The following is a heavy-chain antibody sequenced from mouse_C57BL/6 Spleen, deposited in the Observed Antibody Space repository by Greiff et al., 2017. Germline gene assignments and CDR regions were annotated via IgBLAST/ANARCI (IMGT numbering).Heavy chain of an antibody. CDR2: INPGSGGT. Sequence: QVQLQQSGAELVRPGTSVKVSCKASGYAFTNYLIEWVKQRPGQGLEWIGVINPGSGGTNYNEKFKGNATLTADKSSSNAYMQLSSLTSEDSAVYFCARWTTVVVDYWGQGTTLTVSS. J-gene: IGHJ2*01. CDR3: ARWTTVVVDY. D-gene: IGHD1-1*01. V-gene: IGHV1-54*01. CDR1: GYAFTNYL.